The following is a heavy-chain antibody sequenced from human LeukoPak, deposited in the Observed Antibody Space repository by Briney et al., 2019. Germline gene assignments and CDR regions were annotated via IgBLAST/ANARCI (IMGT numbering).Heavy chain of an antibody. CDR2: IGVGVGNT. CDR3: AILAPNSNIVATMG. Sequence: SVKVSCKASGFTFSNSAVQWVRQARGHRPEWIGWIGVGVGNTNYAQKFQDRVTITWEMSTSTAYMEMTRLRSEDTAVYYCAILAPNSNIVATMGWGQGSLVTVSS. CDR1: GFTFSNSA. D-gene: IGHD5-12*01. V-gene: IGHV1-58*01. J-gene: IGHJ4*02.